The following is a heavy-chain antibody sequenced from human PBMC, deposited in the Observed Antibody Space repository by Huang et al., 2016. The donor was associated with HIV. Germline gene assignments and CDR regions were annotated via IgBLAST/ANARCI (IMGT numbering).Heavy chain of an antibody. V-gene: IGHV3-30*02. Sequence: QVQLVESGGGVVQPGGSLRLSCTASGFTFGSFGMPWVRQGPGKGLEWVAFIRYDGNNYYYADSVRGRFTISRDNSKDTLYLQMNRLRPDDSAVYYCAKDLTYTFGRHFDYWGRGTLVTVSS. D-gene: IGHD3-3*01. J-gene: IGHJ4*02. CDR1: GFTFGSFG. CDR2: IRYDGNNY. CDR3: AKDLTYTFGRHFDY.